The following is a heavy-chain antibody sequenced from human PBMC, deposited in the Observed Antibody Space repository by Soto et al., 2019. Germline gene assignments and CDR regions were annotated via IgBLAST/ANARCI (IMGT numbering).Heavy chain of an antibody. V-gene: IGHV1-2*04. Sequence: ASVKVSCKASGGTFSNYAISWVRQAPGQGLEWMGWINPNSGGTNYAQKFQGWVTMTRDTSISTAYMELSRLRSDDTAVYYCARDDRRPDCSSTSCRYDYYYYGMDVWGQGTTVTVSS. D-gene: IGHD2-2*01. CDR2: INPNSGGT. CDR3: ARDDRRPDCSSTSCRYDYYYYGMDV. CDR1: GGTFSNYA. J-gene: IGHJ6*02.